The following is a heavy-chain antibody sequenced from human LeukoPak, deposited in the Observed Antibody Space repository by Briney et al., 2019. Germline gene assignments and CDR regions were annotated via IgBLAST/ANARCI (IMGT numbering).Heavy chain of an antibody. CDR3: ARDSSARYSSSWYVVGDFDY. J-gene: IGHJ4*02. D-gene: IGHD6-13*01. CDR2: LYHSEST. CDR1: GYSISTNNY. Sequence: SETLSITCTGSGYSISTNNYWGWIRQPPGKGLEWIGSLYHSESTYYNPSLKGRVTISVDTSKNQFSLRMNSLTAADTAVYYCARDSSARYSSSWYVVGDFDYWGQGTPVTVSS. V-gene: IGHV4-38-2*02.